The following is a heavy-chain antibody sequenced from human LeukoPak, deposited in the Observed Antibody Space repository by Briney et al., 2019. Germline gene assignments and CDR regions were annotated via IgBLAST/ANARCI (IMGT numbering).Heavy chain of an antibody. CDR1: GFTFSTNG. Sequence: GGSLRLSCAASGFTFSTNGMHWVRQAPGKGLEWVAFIRYDGSNKNYADSVKGRFTISRDNSKNTLYLQMNSLRDEDTAVYYCARARPTVDYWGQGTLVTVSS. V-gene: IGHV3-30*02. CDR3: ARARPTVDY. CDR2: IRYDGSNK. J-gene: IGHJ4*02.